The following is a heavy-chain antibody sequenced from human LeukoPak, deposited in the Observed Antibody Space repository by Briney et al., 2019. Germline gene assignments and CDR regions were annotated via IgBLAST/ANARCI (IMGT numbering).Heavy chain of an antibody. Sequence: SVKVSCKASGGTFSSYAISWVRQAPGQGLEWRGGIIPLFGTTKYAQNFKGRVTITTDESTRTAYMELNSLRSEDTAVYYCASWAGLNTGTWYFGPFDFWGQGAMVTVSS. CDR1: GGTFSSYA. D-gene: IGHD6-13*01. CDR3: ASWAGLNTGTWYFGPFDF. CDR2: IIPLFGTT. J-gene: IGHJ4*02. V-gene: IGHV1-69*05.